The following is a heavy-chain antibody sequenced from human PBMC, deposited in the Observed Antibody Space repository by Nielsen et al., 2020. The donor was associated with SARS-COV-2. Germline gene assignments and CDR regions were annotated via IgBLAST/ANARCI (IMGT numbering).Heavy chain of an antibody. J-gene: IGHJ4*02. D-gene: IGHD1-26*01. CDR1: GGSISSSSYY. V-gene: IGHV4-39*07. Sequence: SETLSLTCAVSGGSISSSSYYWGWIRQPPGKGLEWIGSIYYSGSTYYNPSLKSRVTISVDTSKNQFSLKLSSVTAADTAVYYCAREAAGSGSSLDYWGQGTLVTVSS. CDR3: AREAAGSGSSLDY. CDR2: IYYSGST.